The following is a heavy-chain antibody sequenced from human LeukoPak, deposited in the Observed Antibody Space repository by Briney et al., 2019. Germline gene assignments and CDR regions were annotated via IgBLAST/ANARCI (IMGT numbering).Heavy chain of an antibody. Sequence: GGSLRLSCAASGFTFSSYGMHWVRQAPGKGLEWVAFIRYDGSNKYYADSVKGRFTISRDNSKNTLYLQMNSLRAEDTAVYYCAKARQPARGSYWYFDLWGRGTLVTVSS. V-gene: IGHV3-30*02. CDR1: GFTFSSYG. CDR3: AKARQPARGSYWYFDL. D-gene: IGHD6-13*01. CDR2: IRYDGSNK. J-gene: IGHJ2*01.